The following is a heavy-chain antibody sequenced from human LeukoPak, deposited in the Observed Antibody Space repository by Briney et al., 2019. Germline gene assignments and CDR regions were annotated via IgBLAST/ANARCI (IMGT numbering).Heavy chain of an antibody. Sequence: GGSLRLSCAASGFTFSSYAMSWVRQAPGKGLEWVSAISGSGGSTYYADSVKSRFTISRDNSKNTLYLQMNSLRAEDTAVYYCAKDIVVVPAAPDYWGRGTLVTVSS. CDR1: GFTFSSYA. D-gene: IGHD2-2*01. CDR2: ISGSGGST. CDR3: AKDIVVVPAAPDY. J-gene: IGHJ4*02. V-gene: IGHV3-23*01.